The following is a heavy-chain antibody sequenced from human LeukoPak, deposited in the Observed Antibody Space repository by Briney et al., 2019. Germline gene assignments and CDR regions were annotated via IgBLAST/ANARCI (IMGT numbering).Heavy chain of an antibody. Sequence: PSGTLSLTCTASGFSITTTNYYWGWIRQPPGKGREWIGSIYYTGSTYDNPSLDRRVSIAIDTSKSQFSLKRSSVAGADTAVYYCGRSPNRGSPPSSFDLWGRGTLVTV. J-gene: IGHJ2*01. V-gene: IGHV4-39*01. CDR2: IYYTGST. CDR3: GRSPNRGSPPSSFDL. D-gene: IGHD7-27*01. CDR1: GFSITTTNYY.